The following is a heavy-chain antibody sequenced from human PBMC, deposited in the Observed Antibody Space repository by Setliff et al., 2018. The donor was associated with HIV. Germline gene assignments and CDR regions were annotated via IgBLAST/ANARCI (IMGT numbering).Heavy chain of an antibody. CDR3: AGDPAPSSSASYFQH. J-gene: IGHJ1*01. CDR1: GYTFTSYY. D-gene: IGHD6-6*01. CDR2: INPSSGST. Sequence: AASVKVSCKASGYTFTSYYMHWVRQAPGQGLEWMGIINPSSGSTTYAQKFQGRVTMTRDTSTSTVYMELSSLRSEDTAVYCCAGDPAPSSSASYFQHWGQGTPVTVSS. V-gene: IGHV1-46*01.